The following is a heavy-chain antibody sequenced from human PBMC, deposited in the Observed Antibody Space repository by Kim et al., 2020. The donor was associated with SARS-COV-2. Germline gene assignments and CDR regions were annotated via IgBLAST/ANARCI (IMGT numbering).Heavy chain of an antibody. Sequence: SVKVSCKASGGTFSSYAISWVRQAPGQGLEWMGRIIPILGIANYAQKFQGRVTITADKSTSTAYMELSSLRSEDTAVYYCARDRFGYSGYEAYWGQGTLVTVSS. CDR3: ARDRFGYSGYEAY. D-gene: IGHD5-12*01. CDR1: GGTFSSYA. J-gene: IGHJ4*02. CDR2: IIPILGIA. V-gene: IGHV1-69*04.